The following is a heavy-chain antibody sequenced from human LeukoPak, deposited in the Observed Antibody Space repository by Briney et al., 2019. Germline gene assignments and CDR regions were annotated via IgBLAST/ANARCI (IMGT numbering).Heavy chain of an antibody. Sequence: SETLSLPCTLSGRPQRKGRYYWNWIRQHPGKGLEWIGYIYYSESTHYNPSLKSRVTISIDTSKNQFSLRLSSVTGADTAVYYCAREGAQTNYGDTTFWGQGTLVTVSS. CDR2: IYYSEST. CDR1: GRPQRKGRYY. CDR3: AREGAQTNYGDTTF. D-gene: IGHD4-17*01. J-gene: IGHJ4*02. V-gene: IGHV4-31*03.